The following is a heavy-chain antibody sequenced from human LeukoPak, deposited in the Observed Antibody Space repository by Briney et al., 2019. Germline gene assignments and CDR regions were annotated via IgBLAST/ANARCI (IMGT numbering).Heavy chain of an antibody. J-gene: IGHJ5*01. Sequence: SETLSLTCAVYGGSFSGYYWSWIRQPPGKGLEWIGEINHSGSTNYNPSLKSRVTISVDTSKNQFSLKLSSVTAADTAVYYCARGRFGELSAGLFHPWGQGTLVTLSS. V-gene: IGHV4-34*01. D-gene: IGHD3-10*01. CDR2: INHSGST. CDR3: ARGRFGELSAGLFHP. CDR1: GGSFSGYY.